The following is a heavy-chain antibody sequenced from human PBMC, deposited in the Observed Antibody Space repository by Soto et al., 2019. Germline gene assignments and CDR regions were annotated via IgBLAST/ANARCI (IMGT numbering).Heavy chain of an antibody. CDR2: ISGSGGST. J-gene: IGHJ6*02. Sequence: GGSLRLSRAASGFTLSSYAMSWVRQAPGKGLEWVSAISGSGGSTYYADSVKGRFTISRDNSKNTLYLQMNSLRAEDTAVYYCAKEKSVLRYFDWLPHPYYYYGMDVWGQGTTVTVSS. V-gene: IGHV3-23*01. CDR3: AKEKSVLRYFDWLPHPYYYYGMDV. D-gene: IGHD3-9*01. CDR1: GFTLSSYA.